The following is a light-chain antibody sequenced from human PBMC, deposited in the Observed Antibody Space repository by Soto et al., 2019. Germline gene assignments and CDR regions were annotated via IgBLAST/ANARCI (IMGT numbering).Light chain of an antibody. Sequence: QSVLTQPPSVSGAPGQRVTISCTGSSSNIGAGYDVHWYQQLPGTAPKLLIYGNSNRPSGVPDRFSGSKSGTSASLAITGLQAEDEADYYCQSYDSSPDWVFGRGTKVTVL. CDR3: QSYDSSPDWV. CDR1: SSNIGAGYD. CDR2: GNS. J-gene: IGLJ3*02. V-gene: IGLV1-40*01.